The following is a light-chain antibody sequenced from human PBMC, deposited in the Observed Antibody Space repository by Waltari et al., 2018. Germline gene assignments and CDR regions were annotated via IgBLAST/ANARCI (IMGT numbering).Light chain of an antibody. J-gene: IGKJ3*01. Sequence: DIVMTQSPDSLAVSLGERATINCKSSQSVLYSSNNKNYLAWYQQKPGQPPKLLIYWASTRESGVPDRLSGSGSGRDFTLTISSLQAEDVAVYYCHQYYNIPFTFGPGTKVDIK. CDR1: QSVLYSSNNKNY. CDR2: WAS. V-gene: IGKV4-1*01. CDR3: HQYYNIPFT.